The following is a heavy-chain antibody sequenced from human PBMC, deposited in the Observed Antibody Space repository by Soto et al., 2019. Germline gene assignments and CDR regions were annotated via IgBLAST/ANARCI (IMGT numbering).Heavy chain of an antibody. D-gene: IGHD1-26*01. J-gene: IGHJ6*02. CDR1: GYTFTSYG. CDR3: ARATELLGENYYYYGMDV. Sequence: ASVKVSCKASGYTFTSYGISWVRQAPGQGLEWMGWISAYNGNTNYAQKLQGRVTMTTDTSTSTAYMERRSLRSDDTAVYYCARATELLGENYYYYGMDVWGQGTTVTVSS. V-gene: IGHV1-18*01. CDR2: ISAYNGNT.